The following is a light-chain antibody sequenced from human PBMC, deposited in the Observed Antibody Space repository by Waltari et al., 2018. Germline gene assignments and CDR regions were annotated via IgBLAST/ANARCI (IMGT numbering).Light chain of an antibody. J-gene: IGLJ3*02. V-gene: IGLV2-14*03. CDR2: DVN. CDR1: SGDVGGYNY. Sequence: QSALTQPASVSGSPGQSITISCTGSSGDVGGYNYVSWYQHYPGSAPTLIIYDVNKRPSGVSYRVSGSKSGNTASLTISGLQGEDEADYYCFSYTASDAWLFGGGTKLTVL. CDR3: FSYTASDAWL.